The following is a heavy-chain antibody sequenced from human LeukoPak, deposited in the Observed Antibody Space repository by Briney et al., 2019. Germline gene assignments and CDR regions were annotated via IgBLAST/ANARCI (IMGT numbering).Heavy chain of an antibody. V-gene: IGHV3-48*04. CDR3: AREGAVAATDY. Sequence: GGSLRLSCAASGFTFSSYAMSWVRQAPGKGLEWVSYISSSGSTIYYADSVKGRFTISRDNAKNSLYLQMNSLRAEDTAVYYCAREGAVAATDYWGQGSLVIVSS. J-gene: IGHJ4*02. CDR2: ISSSGSTI. D-gene: IGHD2-15*01. CDR1: GFTFSSYA.